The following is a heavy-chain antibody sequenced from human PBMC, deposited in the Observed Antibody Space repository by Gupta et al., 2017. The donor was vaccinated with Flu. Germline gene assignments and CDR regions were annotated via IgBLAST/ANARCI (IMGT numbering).Heavy chain of an antibody. V-gene: IGHV4-59*01. CDR3: SADYSSTKSSGHDCHRWDH. CDR2: IHYNGDT. J-gene: IGHJ4*02. Sequence: QVQLQESGPGLVKPSETQSLNCTVSGDSINSYSWNWIRQPPGKGLEWIGYIHYNGDTNDSPSLKSRVTMSVHTSINQFYVKLTYVMDKDTDVYFCSADYSSTKSSGHDCHRWDHWGQGIPVTVSS. D-gene: IGHD2-21*01. CDR1: GDSINSYS.